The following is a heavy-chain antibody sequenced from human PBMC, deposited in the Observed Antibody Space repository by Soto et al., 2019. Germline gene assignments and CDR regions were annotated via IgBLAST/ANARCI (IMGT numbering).Heavy chain of an antibody. CDR1: GFTFSSYS. J-gene: IGHJ4*02. CDR2: ISTSSSTI. CDR3: ARDGCSGGSCAMFDY. V-gene: IGHV3-48*02. D-gene: IGHD2-15*01. Sequence: EVQLVESGGGLVQPGGSLRLSCAASGFTFSSYSMNWVRQAPGKGLEWVSYISTSSSTIYYADSVKGRFTISRDNAKNSLYLQMNSLRDEDTAVYYCARDGCSGGSCAMFDYWGQGTLVTLSS.